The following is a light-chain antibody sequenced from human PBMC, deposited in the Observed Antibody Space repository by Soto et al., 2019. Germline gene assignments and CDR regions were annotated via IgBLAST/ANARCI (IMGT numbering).Light chain of an antibody. CDR2: GNS. Sequence: QSVLTQPPSVSGAPGQRVTISCTGSSSNIGAGYDVHWYQQLPGTAPKLLISGNSNRPSGVPDRFSGSKSGTSASLAITGLQAEDEADYYCQSYDTSLSGSVFGGGTQLIVL. CDR3: QSYDTSLSGSV. J-gene: IGLJ2*01. CDR1: SSNIGAGYD. V-gene: IGLV1-40*01.